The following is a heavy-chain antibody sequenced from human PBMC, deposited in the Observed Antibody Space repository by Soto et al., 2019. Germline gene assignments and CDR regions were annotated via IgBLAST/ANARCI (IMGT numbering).Heavy chain of an antibody. CDR2: IYYSGST. D-gene: IGHD2-2*01. CDR3: ASSSRAFDF. V-gene: IGHV4-39*01. Sequence: SETLSLTCTVSGVSIRSSDFYWGWIRQSPGKGLEWIGSIYYSGSTYYNPSLKSRVTISVDTSKNQFSLKLSSVTAADTSVYYCASSSRAFDFWGQGSPVTVSS. J-gene: IGHJ5*01. CDR1: GVSIRSSDFY.